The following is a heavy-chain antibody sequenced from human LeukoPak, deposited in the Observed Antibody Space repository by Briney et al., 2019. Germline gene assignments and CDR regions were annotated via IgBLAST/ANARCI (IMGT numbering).Heavy chain of an antibody. J-gene: IGHJ6*02. V-gene: IGHV3-30*18. Sequence: GGSLRLSCAASGFTFSSYGMHWVRQAPGKGLEWVAVISYDGSNKYYADSVKGRFTISRDNSKNTLYLQMNSLRAEDTAVYYCAKDTTVTRLYYYGMDVWGQGTTVTVSS. CDR2: ISYDGSNK. D-gene: IGHD4-17*01. CDR1: GFTFSSYG. CDR3: AKDTTVTRLYYYGMDV.